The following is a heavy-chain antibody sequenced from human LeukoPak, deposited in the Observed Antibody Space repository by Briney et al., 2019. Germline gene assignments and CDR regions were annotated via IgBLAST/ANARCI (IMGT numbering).Heavy chain of an antibody. D-gene: IGHD2-2*01. V-gene: IGHV6-1*01. Sequence: SQTLSLTCAISGDSVSSYSAAWNWIRQSPSRGLEWLGRTYYRSKWYNDYAVSVKSRITNNPDTSKNQFSLQLNSVTPEDTAVYYCARDIREDIVVVPAATKPYYYYGMDVWGQGTTVTVSS. CDR1: GDSVSSYSAA. CDR2: TYYRSKWYN. J-gene: IGHJ6*02. CDR3: ARDIREDIVVVPAATKPYYYYGMDV.